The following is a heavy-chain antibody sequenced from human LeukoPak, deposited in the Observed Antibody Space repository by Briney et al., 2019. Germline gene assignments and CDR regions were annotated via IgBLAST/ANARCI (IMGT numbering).Heavy chain of an antibody. Sequence: GGSLRLSCAASGFTVSSNYMSWVRQAPGKGLEWVSVIYSGGSTYYADSVKGRFTISRDNSKNTLYLQMNSLRAEDTAVYYCAGSSGGSYEYYMDVWGKGTTVTISS. CDR2: IYSGGST. D-gene: IGHD2-15*01. CDR3: AGSSGGSYEYYMDV. J-gene: IGHJ6*03. V-gene: IGHV3-66*01. CDR1: GFTVSSNY.